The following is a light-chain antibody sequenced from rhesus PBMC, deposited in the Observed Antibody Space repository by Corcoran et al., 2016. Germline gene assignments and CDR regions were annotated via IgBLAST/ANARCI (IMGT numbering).Light chain of an antibody. Sequence: DIQMTQSPSSLSASVGDKVTISCHASQGISSWLAWYQQKPGKAPKFLIYKASSLQSGVPSRFSGSGSGTHYTLPISSLQSEDFATYCCLQYSSSPFAFGPGAKLDIK. CDR3: LQYSSSPFA. V-gene: IGKV1-22*01. CDR1: QGISSW. CDR2: KAS. J-gene: IGKJ3*01.